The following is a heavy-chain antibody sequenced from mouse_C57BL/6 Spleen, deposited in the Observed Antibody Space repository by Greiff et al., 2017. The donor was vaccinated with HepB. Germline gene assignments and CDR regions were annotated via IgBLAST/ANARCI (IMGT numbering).Heavy chain of an antibody. CDR3: ARGLPAY. J-gene: IGHJ3*01. V-gene: IGHV3-6*01. CDR2: ISYDGSN. Sequence: EVKLQQSGPGLVKPSQSLSLTCSVTGYSITSGYYWNWIWQFPGNKLEWMGYISYDGSNNYNPSLKNRISITRDTSKNQFFLKLNSVTIEDTATYYCARGLPAYWGQGTLVTVSA. CDR1: GYSITSGYY. D-gene: IGHD5-5*01.